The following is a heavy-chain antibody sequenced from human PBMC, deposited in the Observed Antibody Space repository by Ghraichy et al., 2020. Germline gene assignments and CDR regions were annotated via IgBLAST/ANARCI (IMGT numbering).Heavy chain of an antibody. CDR2: INHSGST. CDR3: ARDRGLGDYTPYYYYGMDV. Sequence: SETLSLTCAVYGGSFSGYYWSWIRQPPGKGLEWIGEINHSGSTNYNPSLKSRVTISVDTSKNQFSLKLSSVTAADTAVYYCARDRGLGDYTPYYYYGMDVWGQGTTVTVSS. V-gene: IGHV4-34*01. J-gene: IGHJ6*02. CDR1: GGSFSGYY. D-gene: IGHD4-17*01.